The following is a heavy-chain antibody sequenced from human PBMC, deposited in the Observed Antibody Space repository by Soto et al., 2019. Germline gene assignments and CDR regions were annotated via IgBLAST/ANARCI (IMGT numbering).Heavy chain of an antibody. CDR1: GYSFTSLD. CDR2: ISAYNGNT. J-gene: IGHJ4*02. V-gene: IGHV1-18*01. D-gene: IGHD3-9*01. CDR3: ARARYFDWQLDY. Sequence: QVQLVQSGAEVREPGASVKVSCKASGYSFTSLDINWVRQTAGQGLEWMGWISAYNGNTNYAQKLQGRVTMTTDTSTSTAYMELRSLRSDDTAVYYCARARYFDWQLDYWGQGTLVTVSS.